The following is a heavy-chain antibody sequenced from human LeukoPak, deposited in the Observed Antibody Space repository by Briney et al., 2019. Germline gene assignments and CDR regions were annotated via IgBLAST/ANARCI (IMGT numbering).Heavy chain of an antibody. J-gene: IGHJ4*02. Sequence: AGGSLRLSCAASGFTFSSYAMSWVRQAPGKGLDWVSAISGSGDGTYYADSVKGRFTISRDNSKNTLYLQMNTLRAEDTAVYYCAKDRDYYAVGYWGQGTLVTVSS. CDR1: GFTFSSYA. CDR2: ISGSGDGT. V-gene: IGHV3-23*01. CDR3: AKDRDYYAVGY. D-gene: IGHD3-22*01.